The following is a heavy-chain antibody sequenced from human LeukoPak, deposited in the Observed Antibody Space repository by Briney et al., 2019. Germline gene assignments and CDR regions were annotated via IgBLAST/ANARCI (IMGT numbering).Heavy chain of an antibody. Sequence: GASVKVSCKASGGTFSSYAISWVRQAPGQGLEWMGRIIPIFGIANYAQKFQGRVTITADKSTSTAYVELSSLRSEDTAVYYCAGAGSGSGYPLDYWGQGTLVTVSS. CDR3: AGAGSGSGYPLDY. CDR1: GGTFSSYA. V-gene: IGHV1-69*04. J-gene: IGHJ4*02. CDR2: IIPIFGIA. D-gene: IGHD3-3*01.